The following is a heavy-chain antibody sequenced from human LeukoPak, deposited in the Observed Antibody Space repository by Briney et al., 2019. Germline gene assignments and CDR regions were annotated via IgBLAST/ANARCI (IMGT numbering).Heavy chain of an antibody. CDR2: IYYSGST. D-gene: IGHD3-3*01. Sequence: SETLSLTCTVSGGSISSSSYYWGWIRQPPGNGLEWIGSIYYSGSTYYNPSLKSRVTISVDTSKNQFSLKLSSVTAADTAVYYCARLTSLFSYYDFWSGYYYFDYWGQGTLVAVSS. V-gene: IGHV4-39*01. J-gene: IGHJ4*02. CDR1: GGSISSSSYY. CDR3: ARLTSLFSYYDFWSGYYYFDY.